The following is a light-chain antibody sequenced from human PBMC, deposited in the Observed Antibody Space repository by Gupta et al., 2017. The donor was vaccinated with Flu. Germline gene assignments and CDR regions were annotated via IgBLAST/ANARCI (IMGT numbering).Light chain of an antibody. CDR1: ETFSTSY. J-gene: IGKJ5*01. CDR3: QQFGGSPSIT. V-gene: IGKV3-20*01. CDR2: AAA. Sequence: VLTQSRAPLSLSPGERATLYCRSSETFSTSYLASSQQRPGQPPRLLLFAAASRASGIPDRFFGGRSWTEVTLTISDWEPEDFAVYFCQQFGGSPSITFGQGTRL.